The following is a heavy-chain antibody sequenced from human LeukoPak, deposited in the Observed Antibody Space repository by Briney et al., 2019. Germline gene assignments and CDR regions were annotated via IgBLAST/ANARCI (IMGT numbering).Heavy chain of an antibody. CDR1: GFTFSSYN. Sequence: GGSLRLSCAASGFTFSSYNMNWVRQAPGKRLEWVSCISSGSSFIYYADSVKGRFTISRDNAKNSLYPQMNSLRAEDAAVYYCARPGAGGDAFDIWGQGTMVTVSS. V-gene: IGHV3-21*01. CDR3: ARPGAGGDAFDI. J-gene: IGHJ3*02. D-gene: IGHD1-26*01. CDR2: ISSGSSFI.